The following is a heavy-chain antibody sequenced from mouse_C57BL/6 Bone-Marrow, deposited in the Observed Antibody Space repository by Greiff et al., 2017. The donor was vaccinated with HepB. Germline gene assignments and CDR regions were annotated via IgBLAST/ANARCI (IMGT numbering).Heavy chain of an antibody. J-gene: IGHJ3*01. CDR3: ARSGSKSWFAY. CDR2: IYPGDGDT. D-gene: IGHD1-1*01. Sequence: VQLQQSGPELVKPGASVKISCKASGYAFSSSWMNWVKQRPGKGLEWIGRIYPGDGDTNYNGKFKGKATLTADKSSSTAYMQISSLTSEDSAVYFCARSGSKSWFAYWGQGTLVTVSA. CDR1: GYAFSSSW. V-gene: IGHV1-82*01.